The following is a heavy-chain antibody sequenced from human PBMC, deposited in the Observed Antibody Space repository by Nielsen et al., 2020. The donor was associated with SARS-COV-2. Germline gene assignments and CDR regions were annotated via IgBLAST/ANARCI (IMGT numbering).Heavy chain of an antibody. CDR1: GYTFTSYG. CDR2: ISAYNGNT. CDR3: ARVWFGESNYGMDV. V-gene: IGHV1-18*04. Sequence: ASVKVSCKASGYTFTSYGISWVRQAPGQGLEWMGWISAYNGNTNYAQKLQGRVTMTTDTSTSTAYMELRSLRSDDTAVYYCARVWFGESNYGMDVWGQGTTVTVSS. D-gene: IGHD3-10*01. J-gene: IGHJ6*02.